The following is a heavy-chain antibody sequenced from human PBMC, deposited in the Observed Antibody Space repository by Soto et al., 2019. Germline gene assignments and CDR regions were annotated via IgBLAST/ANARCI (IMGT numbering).Heavy chain of an antibody. CDR1: GFTFSSYG. V-gene: IGHV3-33*01. Sequence: GSLRLSCAASGFTFSSYGMHWVRQAPGKGLEWVAVIWYDGSNKYYADSVKGRFTISRDNSKNTLYLQMNSLRAEDTAVYYCAGDTQSCSGGSCYAFDYWGQGTLVTVSS. J-gene: IGHJ4*02. D-gene: IGHD2-15*01. CDR3: AGDTQSCSGGSCYAFDY. CDR2: IWYDGSNK.